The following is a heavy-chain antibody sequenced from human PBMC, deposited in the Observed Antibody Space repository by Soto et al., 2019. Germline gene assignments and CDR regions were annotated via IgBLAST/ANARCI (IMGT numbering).Heavy chain of an antibody. CDR2: IIPIFGTA. D-gene: IGHD2-2*01. CDR3: ARDRPGGTSHNAFDI. V-gene: IGHV1-69*13. CDR1: GGTFSSYA. J-gene: IGHJ3*02. Sequence: SVKVSCKASGGTFSSYAISWVRQAPGQGLEWMGGIIPIFGTANYAQKFQGRVTITADESTSTAYMELSGLRSEDTAVYYCARDRPGGTSHNAFDIWGQGTMVTVSS.